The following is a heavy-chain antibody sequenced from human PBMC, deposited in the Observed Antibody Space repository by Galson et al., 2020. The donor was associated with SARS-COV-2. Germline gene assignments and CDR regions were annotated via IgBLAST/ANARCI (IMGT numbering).Heavy chain of an antibody. J-gene: IGHJ4*02. CDR1: GGSISSSSYY. V-gene: IGHV4-39*01. CDR2: IYYSGST. Sequence: SETLSLTCTVSGGSISSSSYYWGWIRQPPGKGLEWIGSIYYSGSTYYNPSLKSRVTISVDTSKNQFSLKLSSVTAADTAVYYCARQLELLWFGELLHNRYFDYWGQGTLVTVSS. CDR3: ARQLELLWFGELLHNRYFDY. D-gene: IGHD3-10*01.